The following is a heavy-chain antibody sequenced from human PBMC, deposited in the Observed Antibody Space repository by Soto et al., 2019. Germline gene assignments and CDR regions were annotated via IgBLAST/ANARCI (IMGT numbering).Heavy chain of an antibody. Sequence: QVQLVESGGGVVQPGRSLRLSCAASGFTFSSYGMHWVRQAPGKGLEWVAVISYDGSNKYYADSVKGRFTISRDNSKNPXYLQMNSLRAEDTAVYYCAKDRGWLAERYYYGMDVWGQGTTVTVSS. CDR2: ISYDGSNK. V-gene: IGHV3-30*18. CDR1: GFTFSSYG. J-gene: IGHJ6*02. D-gene: IGHD6-19*01. CDR3: AKDRGWLAERYYYGMDV.